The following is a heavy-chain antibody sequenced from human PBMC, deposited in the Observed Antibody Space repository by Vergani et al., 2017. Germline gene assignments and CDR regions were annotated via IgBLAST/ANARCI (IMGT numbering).Heavy chain of an antibody. J-gene: IGHJ6*02. D-gene: IGHD1-1*01. V-gene: IGHV3-48*01. Sequence: EVQLVESGGGLVQPGGSLRLSCAASGFTFSSYWMHWVRQAPGKGLVWVSHISPGASTVSYTDSVTGRFTVSRDNDNNSLTLDMTTLRVEDTAVYYCAKNPSISTTRHYYAMDVWGQGTTVTVSS. CDR1: GFTFSSYW. CDR2: ISPGASTV. CDR3: AKNPSISTTRHYYAMDV.